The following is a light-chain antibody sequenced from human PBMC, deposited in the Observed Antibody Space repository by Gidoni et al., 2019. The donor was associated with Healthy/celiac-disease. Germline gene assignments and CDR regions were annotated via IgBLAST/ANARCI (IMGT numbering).Light chain of an antibody. Sequence: EIVLPQSPATLSLSPGERATLSCRASQSVSSSLAWYQQKPGQAPRLPIYDASNRATGIPARFSGSGSGTDFTLTISSLEPEDFAVYYCQQRSNPLTFGGGTKVEIK. CDR2: DAS. V-gene: IGKV3-11*01. J-gene: IGKJ4*01. CDR3: QQRSNPLT. CDR1: QSVSSS.